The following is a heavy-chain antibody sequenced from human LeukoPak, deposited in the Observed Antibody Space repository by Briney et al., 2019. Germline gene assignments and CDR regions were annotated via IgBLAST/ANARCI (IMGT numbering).Heavy chain of an antibody. CDR3: ARAMEAVAGTGRDY. D-gene: IGHD6-19*01. CDR1: GGSISSSSYY. J-gene: IGHJ4*02. V-gene: IGHV4-39*07. Sequence: SSETLSLTCTVSGGSISSSSYYWGWIRQPPGKGLEWIGSIYYSGSTYYNPSLKSRVTISVDTSKNQFSLKLSSVTAADTAVYYCARAMEAVAGTGRDYWGQGTLVTVSS. CDR2: IYYSGST.